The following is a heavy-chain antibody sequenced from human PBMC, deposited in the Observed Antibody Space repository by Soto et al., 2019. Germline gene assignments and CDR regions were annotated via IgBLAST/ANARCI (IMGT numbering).Heavy chain of an antibody. J-gene: IGHJ4*02. Sequence: PSPTLSLTCAISGDSVSSNSSAWNWIRQSPSRGLEWLGRTYYRSKWYNDYAVSVKSRITINPDTSKNQFSLQLNSVTPEDTAVYSCERQAPVSYVFDYWGKGTLVTVSS. D-gene: IGHD3-16*01. V-gene: IGHV6-1*01. CDR3: ERQAPVSYVFDY. CDR2: TYYRSKWYN. CDR1: GDSVSSNSSA.